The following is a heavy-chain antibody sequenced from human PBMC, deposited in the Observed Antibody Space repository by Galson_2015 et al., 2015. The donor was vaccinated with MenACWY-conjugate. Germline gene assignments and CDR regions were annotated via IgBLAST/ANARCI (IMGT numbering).Heavy chain of an antibody. V-gene: IGHV5-51*01. D-gene: IGHD5-24*01. CDR2: IYPGDSDT. CDR3: ARHRDGYTNDY. Sequence: QSGAEVKKPGESLKISCKGSGYTFTSNWIGWVRQMPGKGLEWMGIIYPGDSDTRYTPSFQGHVTISADKSITTAYLQWSSLKASDTAIYYCARHRDGYTNDYWGQGTLVTVSS. CDR1: GYTFTSNW. J-gene: IGHJ4*02.